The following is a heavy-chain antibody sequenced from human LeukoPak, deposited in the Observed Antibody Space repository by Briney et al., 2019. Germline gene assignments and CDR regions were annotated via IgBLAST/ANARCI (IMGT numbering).Heavy chain of an antibody. CDR3: ARAPGEKQTEFDP. D-gene: IGHD3-10*01. CDR2: MNPKSGNT. Sequence: ASVTVSCKASGYTFTSYDINWVRQAPGQGLEWMGWMNPKSGNTDYAQKFQGRVTMTSNTSITTAYMELSSLRSEDTAVYYCARAPGEKQTEFDPWGQGTLVTVSS. J-gene: IGHJ5*02. V-gene: IGHV1-8*01. CDR1: GYTFTSYD.